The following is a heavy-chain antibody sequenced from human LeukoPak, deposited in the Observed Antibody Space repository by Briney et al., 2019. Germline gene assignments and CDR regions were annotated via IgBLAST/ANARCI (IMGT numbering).Heavy chain of an antibody. CDR2: IYSSGST. D-gene: IGHD2-2*01. V-gene: IGHV3-53*01. CDR1: GFTVSSNY. J-gene: IGHJ4*02. Sequence: GGSLRLSCAASGFTVSSNYMSWVRQAPGKGLEWVSVIYSSGSTYYADSVKGRFTISRDNSKNTLHLQMNTLRAEDTAVYYCANRGKYCSSTSCLGSAQVDYWGQGTLVTVSS. CDR3: ANRGKYCSSTSCLGSAQVDY.